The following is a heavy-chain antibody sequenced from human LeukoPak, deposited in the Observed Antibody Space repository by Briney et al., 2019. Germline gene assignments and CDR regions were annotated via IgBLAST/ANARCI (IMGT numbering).Heavy chain of an antibody. D-gene: IGHD5-12*01. V-gene: IGHV3-15*07. J-gene: IGHJ4*02. CDR1: GLTFSNAW. Sequence: GGSLRLSCAVSGLTFSNAWMNWVRQAPGKGLAWVGRVLSRGGGGTIDYAAPVKGSFPIQRDDPKNALFLKIKRESTGDTAVFYWVTGGGYNGLDYWGQEALVTVSS. CDR3: VTGGGYNGLDY. CDR2: VLSRGGGGTI.